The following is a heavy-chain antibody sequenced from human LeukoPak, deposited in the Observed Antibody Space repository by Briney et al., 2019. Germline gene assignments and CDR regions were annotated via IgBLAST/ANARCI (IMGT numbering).Heavy chain of an antibody. J-gene: IGHJ4*02. Sequence: GGSLRLSCAASGFTFSSYAMRWVRQAPGKGLEWVSAISGSGGSTYYADSVKGRFTISRDNSKNTLYLQMSSLRAEDTAVYYCARSGSYGGYWGQGTLVTVSS. CDR1: GFTFSSYA. CDR3: ARSGSYGGY. D-gene: IGHD1-26*01. V-gene: IGHV3-23*01. CDR2: ISGSGGST.